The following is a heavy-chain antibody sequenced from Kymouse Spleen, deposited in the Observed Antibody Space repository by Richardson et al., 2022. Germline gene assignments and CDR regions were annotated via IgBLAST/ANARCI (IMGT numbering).Heavy chain of an antibody. V-gene: IGHV3-48*02. CDR2: ISSSSSTI. D-gene: IGHD3-9*01. CDR3: ARDLIVLRYFDWLGDYGMDV. Sequence: EVQLVESGGGLVQPGGSLRLSCAASGFTFSSYSMNWVRQAPGKGLEWVSYISSSSSTIYYADSVKGRFTISRDNAKNSLYLQMNSLRDEDTAVYYCARDLIVLRYFDWLGDYGMDVWGQGTTVTVSS. CDR1: GFTFSSYS. J-gene: IGHJ6*02.